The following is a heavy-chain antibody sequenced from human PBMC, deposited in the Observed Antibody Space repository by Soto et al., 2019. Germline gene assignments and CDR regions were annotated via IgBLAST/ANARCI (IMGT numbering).Heavy chain of an antibody. J-gene: IGHJ4*02. Sequence: RRLSCAASAFTFSSYAMSWVRQAPGKGLEWVSGISGSGASPYYADSVKGRFTISRDNSKSTLYLQMNSLRAEDTAVYYCAKVREMLRGVEGYFDCWGQGTLVTVSS. CDR3: AKVREMLRGVEGYFDC. CDR1: AFTFSSYA. CDR2: ISGSGASP. D-gene: IGHD3-10*01. V-gene: IGHV3-23*01.